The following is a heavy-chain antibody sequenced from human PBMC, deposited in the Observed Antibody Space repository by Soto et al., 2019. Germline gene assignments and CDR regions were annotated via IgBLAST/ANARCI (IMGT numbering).Heavy chain of an antibody. CDR2: INPSGGGT. CDR3: ARDSGDTTLRQWGRSFHY. J-gene: IGHJ4*02. CDR1: GFTFTNYY. V-gene: IGHV1-46*01. D-gene: IGHD1-1*01. Sequence: QVQLVQSGAEVKKPGASVKVSCKASGFTFTNYYIHWVRQATGQGLEWMGLINPSGGGTFYAQKFQGRVTVTRDTSTCTVYMELSNLRSEDTAVYFCARDSGDTTLRQWGRSFHYWGQGTLVTVSS.